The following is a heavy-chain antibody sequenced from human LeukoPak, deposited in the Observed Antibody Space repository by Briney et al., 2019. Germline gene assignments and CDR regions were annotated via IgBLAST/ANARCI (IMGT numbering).Heavy chain of an antibody. D-gene: IGHD7-27*01. V-gene: IGHV4-30-2*01. CDR2: IYPRGST. Sequence: SETLSLTCAVSGGSISSGSYSWSWIRQPPGKGLEWIGYIYPRGSTYYNPSLRSRVILSLDKSANQFSLNLSSVTAADTAVYYCARFSPRAMGNYLDFWGQGTLVTVSS. CDR3: ARFSPRAMGNYLDF. CDR1: GGSISSGSYS. J-gene: IGHJ4*02.